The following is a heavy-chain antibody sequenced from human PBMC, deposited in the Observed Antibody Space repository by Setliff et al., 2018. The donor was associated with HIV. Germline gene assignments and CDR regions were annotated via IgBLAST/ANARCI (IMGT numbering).Heavy chain of an antibody. V-gene: IGHV4-39*07. J-gene: IGHJ4*02. D-gene: IGHD3-22*01. CDR1: GGSISSSSYY. CDR3: ARASTRIGYDSSGYPFDY. Sequence: SETLSLTCTVSGGSISSSSYYWGWIRRPPGKGLEWIGSIYYSGSTYYNPSLKSRVTISVDTSKNQFSLKLSSVTTADTAVYYCARASTRIGYDSSGYPFDYWGQGTLVTVSS. CDR2: IYYSGST.